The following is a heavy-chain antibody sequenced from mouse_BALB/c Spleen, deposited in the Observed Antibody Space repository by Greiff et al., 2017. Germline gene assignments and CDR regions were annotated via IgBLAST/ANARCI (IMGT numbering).Heavy chain of an antibody. CDR3: ARVDDAGGYAMDY. D-gene: IGHD2-3*01. CDR2: IWAGGST. CDR1: GFSLTSYG. J-gene: IGHJ4*01. V-gene: IGHV2-9*02. Sequence: QVQLQQSGPGLVAPSQSLSITCTVSGFSLTSYGVHWVRQPPGKGLEWLGVIWAGGSTNYNSALMSRLSISKDNSKSQVFLKMNSLQTDDTAMYYCARVDDAGGYAMDYWGQGTSVTVSS.